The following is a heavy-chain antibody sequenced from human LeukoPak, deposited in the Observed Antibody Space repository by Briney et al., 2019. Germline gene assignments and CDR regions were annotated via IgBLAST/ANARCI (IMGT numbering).Heavy chain of an antibody. V-gene: IGHV1-2*02. Sequence: ASVKVSCKASGYTFTGYYMHGVRQAPGQGLEWMEWTNPNSGGTNYAQKFQGRVTMTRDTSISTAYMELSRLRSDDTAVYYCARDHTTSFSGYEFLYYYYGMDVWGQGTTVTVSS. CDR1: GYTFTGYY. CDR2: TNPNSGGT. J-gene: IGHJ6*02. CDR3: ARDHTTSFSGYEFLYYYYGMDV. D-gene: IGHD5-12*01.